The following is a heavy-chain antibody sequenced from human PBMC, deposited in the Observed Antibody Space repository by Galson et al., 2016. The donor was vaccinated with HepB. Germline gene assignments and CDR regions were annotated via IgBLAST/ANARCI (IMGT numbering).Heavy chain of an antibody. CDR2: VFPSGTT. Sequence: TLSLTCAVSGGSVSSHNWWSWVRQPPGKGLEWIGGVFPSGTTNYNPSLKSRATISIHTSNNPFSLRLTPVTAADTALYYCARQYIGGPSDYWGQGTLVIASS. CDR1: GGSVSSHNW. CDR3: ARQYIGGPSDY. J-gene: IGHJ4*02. V-gene: IGHV4-4*02. D-gene: IGHD5-12*01.